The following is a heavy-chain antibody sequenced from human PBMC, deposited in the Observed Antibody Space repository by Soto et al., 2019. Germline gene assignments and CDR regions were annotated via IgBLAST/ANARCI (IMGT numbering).Heavy chain of an antibody. V-gene: IGHV1-3*04. D-gene: IGHD5-18*01. J-gene: IGHJ4*02. CDR1: GHTFNNYA. CDR3: ARVRGYNYGYFGDLDY. CDR2: INTGNGDT. Sequence: ASVKVSCKASGHTFNNYALHWVRQAPGQRLECMGWINTGNGDTEYSQKFQGRVTITRDTSASTAYMELSSLRSEDTAVYYCARVRGYNYGYFGDLDYWGQGTLVTVSS.